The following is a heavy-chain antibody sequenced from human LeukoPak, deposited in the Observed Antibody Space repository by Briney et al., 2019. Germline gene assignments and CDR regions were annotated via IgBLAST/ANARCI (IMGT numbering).Heavy chain of an antibody. Sequence: SVKVSCEASGGTFSSYAISWVRQAPGQGLEWMGRIIPILGIANYAQKFQGRVTITADKSTSTAYMELSSLRSEDTAVYYCAEEGYFDYWGQGTLVTVSS. CDR1: GGTFSSYA. J-gene: IGHJ4*02. CDR3: AEEGYFDY. CDR2: IIPILGIA. V-gene: IGHV1-69*04.